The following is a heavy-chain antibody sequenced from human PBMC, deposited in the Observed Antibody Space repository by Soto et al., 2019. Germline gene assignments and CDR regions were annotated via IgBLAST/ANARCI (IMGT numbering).Heavy chain of an antibody. CDR2: LSDSGGSI. J-gene: IGHJ4*02. CDR1: GFTVSSYR. Sequence: GGSLRLSCAASGFTVSSYRMSWVRQAPGKGLEWVSGLSDSGGSIYYADSVKGRFTISRDNSMNTLYLQMNTLRAEDTAIYYCAKVSSSWYAGFFDLWGQGNLVTVSS. V-gene: IGHV3-23*01. CDR3: AKVSSSWYAGFFDL. D-gene: IGHD6-13*01.